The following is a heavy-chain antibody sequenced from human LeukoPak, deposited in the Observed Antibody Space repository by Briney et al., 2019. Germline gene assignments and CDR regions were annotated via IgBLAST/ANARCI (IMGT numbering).Heavy chain of an antibody. J-gene: IGHJ6*02. V-gene: IGHV4-4*07. CDR2: IYTSGST. D-gene: IGHD3-9*01. CDR1: GGSISSYH. Sequence: SETLSLTCTVSGGSISSYHWSWIRQPAGKGLEWIGRIYTSGSTNYNPSLKSRVTMSVDTSKNQFSLKLSSVTAADTAVYYCAREDGDYDILTGYQENYYYYGMDVWGQGTTVTVSS. CDR3: AREDGDYDILTGYQENYYYYGMDV.